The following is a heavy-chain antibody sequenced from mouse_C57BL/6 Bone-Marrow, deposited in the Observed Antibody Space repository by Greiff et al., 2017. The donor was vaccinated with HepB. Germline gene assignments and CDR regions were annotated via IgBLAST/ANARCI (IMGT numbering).Heavy chain of an antibody. J-gene: IGHJ2*01. D-gene: IGHD1-1*01. CDR2: IDPANGNT. CDR3: ASTFYYGSSSYFDY. V-gene: IGHV14-3*01. CDR1: GFNIKNTY. Sequence: VQLKESVAELVRPGASVKLSCTASGFNIKNTYMHWVKQRPEQGLEWIGRIDPANGNTKYAPKFQGKATITADTSSNTAYLQLSSLTSEDTAIYYCASTFYYGSSSYFDYWGQGTTLTVSS.